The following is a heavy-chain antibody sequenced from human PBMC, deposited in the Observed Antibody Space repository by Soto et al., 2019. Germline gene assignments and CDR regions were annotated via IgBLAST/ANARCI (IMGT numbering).Heavy chain of an antibody. J-gene: IGHJ6*02. CDR2: VNPSNANT. Sequence: QVQLVQSGAEVRKPGASVKISCKASGYTFTTYYMHWVRQAPGQGLEWMGLVNPSNANTHYVQKFQDRVTMTSDTSTSTVYLELRSLRSDDTAVYYCAWENWNVYYGMDVWGQGTTVTVSS. V-gene: IGHV1-46*01. CDR1: GYTFTTYY. CDR3: AWENWNVYYGMDV. D-gene: IGHD1-1*01.